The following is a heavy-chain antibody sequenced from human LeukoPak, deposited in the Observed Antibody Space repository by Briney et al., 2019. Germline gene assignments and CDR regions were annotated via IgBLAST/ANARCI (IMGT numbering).Heavy chain of an antibody. CDR2: INPNSGDT. Sequence: WASVKVSSKASGYTLTVYYIHWVRQAPGQSLGWMGWINPNSGDTNYAQKFQGRVTMTRDTSINTAFMELSRLRSDDTAVYYCARDRHWNQGNFDYWGQGTLVTVSS. J-gene: IGHJ4*02. CDR1: GYTLTVYY. V-gene: IGHV1-2*02. CDR3: ARDRHWNQGNFDY. D-gene: IGHD1-1*01.